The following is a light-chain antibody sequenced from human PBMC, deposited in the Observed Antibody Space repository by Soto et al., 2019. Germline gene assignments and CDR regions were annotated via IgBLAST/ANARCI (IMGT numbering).Light chain of an antibody. J-gene: IGKJ1*01. CDR2: AAS. CDR3: QKYGGE. V-gene: IGKV1-27*01. CDR1: QDISNY. Sequence: DIQMTQSPSSLSASVGDRVTITCRASQDISNYIVWYQQKPGKVPKLLIYAASTLQSGVPSRFSGGGSGTDFTLTISTLQPEDDATYFCQKYGGEFGQGTKVEI.